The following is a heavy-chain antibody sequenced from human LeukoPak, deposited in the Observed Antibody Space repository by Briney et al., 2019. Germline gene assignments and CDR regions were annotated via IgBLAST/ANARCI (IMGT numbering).Heavy chain of an antibody. Sequence: PSETLSLTCAVYGGSFSGYYWSWIRQPPGKGLERIGEINHSGSTNYNPSLKSRVTISVDTSKNQFSLKLSSVTAADTAVYYCARFIRGYYGSGSSARGWFDPWGQGTLVTVSS. CDR2: INHSGST. V-gene: IGHV4-34*01. CDR1: GGSFSGYY. D-gene: IGHD3-10*01. CDR3: ARFIRGYYGSGSSARGWFDP. J-gene: IGHJ5*02.